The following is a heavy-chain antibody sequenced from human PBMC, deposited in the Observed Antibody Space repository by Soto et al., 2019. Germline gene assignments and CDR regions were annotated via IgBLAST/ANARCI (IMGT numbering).Heavy chain of an antibody. V-gene: IGHV3-23*01. Sequence: GGSMRLSCAASGFTFSSYAMSWVRPAPGRGLEWVSAISGSGGSTYYADSVKGRFTISRDNSKNTLYLQMNSLRAEDTAVYYCAKDPGSGYYDSSGYDYYYGMDVWGQGTTVTVAS. CDR1: GFTFSSYA. J-gene: IGHJ6*02. D-gene: IGHD3-22*01. CDR2: ISGSGGST. CDR3: AKDPGSGYYDSSGYDYYYGMDV.